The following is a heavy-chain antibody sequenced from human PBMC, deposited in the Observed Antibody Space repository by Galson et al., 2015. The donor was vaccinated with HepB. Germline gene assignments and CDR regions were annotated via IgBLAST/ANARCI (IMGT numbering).Heavy chain of an antibody. Sequence: QSGAEVKKPGESLRISCKGSGYIFTNYWINWVRQMPGKGLEWMGRIDPSDSYINYSPSFQGHVTISVDKSISTAYLQWSSLETSDTAMYYCARRAYTASSDWFDPWGQGTLVTVSS. CDR2: IDPSDSYI. V-gene: IGHV5-10-1*01. D-gene: IGHD3-16*01. J-gene: IGHJ5*02. CDR3: ARRAYTASSDWFDP. CDR1: GYIFTNYW.